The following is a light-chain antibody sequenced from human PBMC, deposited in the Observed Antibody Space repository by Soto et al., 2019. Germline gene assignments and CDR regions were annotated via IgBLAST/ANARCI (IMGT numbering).Light chain of an antibody. Sequence: QSVLTQPPSASGSPGQSVTISCTGTISDVGAFDYVSWYQQYPGEAPKLLIYDVNKRPSGVPDRFSGSKSDNTASLTVSGLQAEDEADFYCSSYAGNNIFVFGTGTKVTVL. CDR3: SSYAGNNIFV. CDR2: DVN. J-gene: IGLJ1*01. CDR1: ISDVGAFDY. V-gene: IGLV2-8*01.